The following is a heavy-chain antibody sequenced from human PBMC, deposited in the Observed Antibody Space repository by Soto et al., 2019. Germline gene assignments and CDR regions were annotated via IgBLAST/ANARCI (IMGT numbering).Heavy chain of an antibody. J-gene: IGHJ4*01. CDR1: GYTFTYYE. CDR3: ARVVKAGDYGDYGRYYFDY. V-gene: IGHV1-18*04. D-gene: IGHD4-17*01. CDR2: ISAYSGNT. Sequence: SVKVSCKASGYTFTYYEITWVRQAPGQGLEWMGWISAYSGNTNYAQKLQGRLTMTTDTSTNTAYMELRSLRSDDTAVYYCARVVKAGDYGDYGRYYFDYWGHGTLVTVSS.